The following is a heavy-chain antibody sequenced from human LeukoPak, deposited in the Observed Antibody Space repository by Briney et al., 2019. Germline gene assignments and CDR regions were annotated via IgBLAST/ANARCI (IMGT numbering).Heavy chain of an antibody. CDR3: ARTYYYDSSGPYY. CDR1: GGSISSGSYY. Sequence: SQTLSLTCTVSGGSISSGSYYWSWIRQPAGKGLEWIGRIYTSGSTNYNPSLKSRVTISVDTSKNQFSLKLSSVTAADTAVYYCARTYYYDSSGPYYWGQGTLVTVSS. J-gene: IGHJ4*02. CDR2: IYTSGST. D-gene: IGHD3-22*01. V-gene: IGHV4-61*02.